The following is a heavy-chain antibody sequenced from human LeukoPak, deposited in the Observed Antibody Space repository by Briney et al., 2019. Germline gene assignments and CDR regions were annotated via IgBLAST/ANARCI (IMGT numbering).Heavy chain of an antibody. V-gene: IGHV4-59*01. D-gene: IGHD3-22*01. CDR1: GGAISSYY. CDR3: ARAGLDYYDSSGYLDY. J-gene: IGHJ4*02. CDR2: IYYSGST. Sequence: SETLSLTCTVSGGAISSYYWSWIRQPPGKGLEWIGYIYYSGSTNYNPSLKSRVTISVDTSKNQFSLKLSSVTAADTAVYYCARAGLDYYDSSGYLDYWGQGTLVTVSS.